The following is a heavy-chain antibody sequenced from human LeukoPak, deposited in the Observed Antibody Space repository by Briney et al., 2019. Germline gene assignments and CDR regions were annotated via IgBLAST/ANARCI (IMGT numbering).Heavy chain of an antibody. CDR2: ISAYNGNT. D-gene: IGHD3-3*01. J-gene: IGHJ4*02. CDR1: GYTFTSYG. Sequence: GASVKVSCKASGYTFTSYGISWVRQAPGRGLEWMGWISAYNGNTNYAQKLQGRVTMTTDTSTSTAYMELRSLRSDDAAVYYCATFMVRLPGFWSGSSFDFWGRGTLVTVSS. CDR3: ATFMVRLPGFWSGSSFDF. V-gene: IGHV1-18*01.